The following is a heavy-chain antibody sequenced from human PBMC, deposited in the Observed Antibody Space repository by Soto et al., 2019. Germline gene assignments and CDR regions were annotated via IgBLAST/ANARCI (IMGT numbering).Heavy chain of an antibody. D-gene: IGHD2-15*01. CDR3: VRGGGGGLFDP. CDR1: GFTFDSYE. J-gene: IGHJ5*02. CDR2: ISPGSRYP. Sequence: GGSLRLSCAASGFTFDSYEMNWVRQAPGKGLEWVSFISPGSRYPAYADSVKGRFTISRDNAKRSLYLQMMSLTAEDTAIYYCVRGGGGGLFDPWGQGTMVTV. V-gene: IGHV3-48*03.